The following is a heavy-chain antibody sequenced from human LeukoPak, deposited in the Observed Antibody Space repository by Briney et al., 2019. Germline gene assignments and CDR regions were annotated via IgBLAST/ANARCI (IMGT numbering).Heavy chain of an antibody. V-gene: IGHV3-30*03. J-gene: IGHJ4*02. CDR1: GFTFSSYG. CDR2: ISYDGSNR. CDR3: ARGRYTDSWYDYFDY. D-gene: IGHD6-13*01. Sequence: GGSLRLSCAASGFTFSSYGIHWVRQAPGKGLEWVAVISYDGSNRYYADSVKGRFTLSRDNAKNSLHLQMNSLRDEDTAVYYCARGRYTDSWYDYFDYWGQGTLLTVSS.